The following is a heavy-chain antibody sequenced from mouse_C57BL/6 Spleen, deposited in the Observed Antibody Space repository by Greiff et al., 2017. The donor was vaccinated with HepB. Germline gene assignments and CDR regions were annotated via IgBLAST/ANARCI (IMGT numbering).Heavy chain of an antibody. CDR2: IYPGDGDT. CDR3: ATGTGAMDY. D-gene: IGHD4-1*01. J-gene: IGHJ4*01. CDR1: GYAFSSSW. V-gene: IGHV1-82*01. Sequence: QVQLKESGPELVKPGASVKISCKASGYAFSSSWVNWVKQRPGKGLEWIGRIYPGDGDTNYNGKFKGKATLTADKSSSTAYMQLSSLTSEDSAVYFCATGTGAMDYWGQGTSVTVSS.